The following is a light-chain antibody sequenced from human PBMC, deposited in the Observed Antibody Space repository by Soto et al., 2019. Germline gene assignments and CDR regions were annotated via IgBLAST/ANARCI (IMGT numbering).Light chain of an antibody. CDR1: QSVRSW. J-gene: IGKJ1*01. V-gene: IGKV1-5*03. CDR2: KAY. CDR3: QQYNSYSVPS. Sequence: DIQMTQSPSTLSASVGDIVTITCRASQSVRSWLSWYQQKPGKAPKLLIYKAYSLESGVPSRFSGSGSGTEFTLTISSLEPDDFATYHCQQYNSYSVPSFGQGTKVDIK.